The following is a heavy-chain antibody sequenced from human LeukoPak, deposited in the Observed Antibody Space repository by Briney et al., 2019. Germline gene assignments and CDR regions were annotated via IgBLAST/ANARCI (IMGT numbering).Heavy chain of an antibody. CDR1: GFTFSSYS. CDR2: ISSSSSYI. Sequence: GGSLRLSCAASGFTFSSYSMNWVRQAPGKGLEWVSSISSSSSYIYYADSVKGRFTISRDNAKNPLYLQMNSLRAEDTAVYYCARSLNEYGGYHIDYWGQGTLVTVSS. D-gene: IGHD4-17*01. CDR3: ARSLNEYGGYHIDY. J-gene: IGHJ4*02. V-gene: IGHV3-21*01.